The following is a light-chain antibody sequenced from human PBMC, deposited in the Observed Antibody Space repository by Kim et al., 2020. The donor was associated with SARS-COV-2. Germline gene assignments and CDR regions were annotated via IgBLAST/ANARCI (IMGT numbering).Light chain of an antibody. CDR1: HVITTI. Sequence: SSVADSPPSLRPASHVITTILVWYQQKPGQAPDLLLYGAPTVHSGIPARFSGSGSGTDFTLTISSLQPEDFAIYYCQQHANYPLTFGQGTQVEIK. CDR3: QQHANYPLT. CDR2: GAP. V-gene: IGKV1-9*01. J-gene: IGKJ5*01.